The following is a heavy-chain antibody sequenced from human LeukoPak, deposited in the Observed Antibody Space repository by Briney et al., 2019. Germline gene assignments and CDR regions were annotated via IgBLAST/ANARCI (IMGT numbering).Heavy chain of an antibody. V-gene: IGHV3-23*01. CDR3: AKDSSPILRFLEWSHSPFDY. D-gene: IGHD3-3*01. CDR2: ISGSGGST. J-gene: IGHJ4*02. Sequence: PGGSLRLSCAASGFTFRNYVMNWVRQAPGKGLEWGSGISGSGGSTFHADSVKGRFTISRDNSKNTLYLRMNSLRAGDMAVYYCAKDSSPILRFLEWSHSPFDYWGQGSLVTVSS. CDR1: GFTFRNYV.